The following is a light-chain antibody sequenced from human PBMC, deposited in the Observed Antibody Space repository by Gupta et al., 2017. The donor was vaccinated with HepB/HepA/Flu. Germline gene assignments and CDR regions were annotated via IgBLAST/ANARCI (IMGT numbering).Light chain of an antibody. CDR3: SSYTSPPHWV. V-gene: IGLV2-14*01. J-gene: IGLJ3*02. CDR2: DVS. Sequence: QSALTQPASVSGSPGQSITISCTGTSSDVGGYNYVSWYQQHPGKAPKLMIYDVSNRPSGVSNRFSGSKSGNTASLTISGLQAEDEADYYCSSYTSPPHWVFGGGTKLTVL. CDR1: SSDVGGYNY.